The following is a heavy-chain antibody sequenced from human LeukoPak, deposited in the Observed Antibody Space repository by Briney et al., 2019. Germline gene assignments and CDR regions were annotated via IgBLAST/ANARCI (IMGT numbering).Heavy chain of an antibody. CDR1: GFIFRSYS. V-gene: IGHV3-48*01. CDR3: VRGGQGRDDYFDY. J-gene: IGHJ4*02. Sequence: GASVRLSCAASGFIFRSYSLNWVRQSPGQGLEWISYIGTGGDDIYYADSVRGRFTISRDNAKNSVDLRMDSLRVEDTAVYYCVRGGQGRDDYFDYWGQGTLVTVSS. CDR2: IGTGGDDI.